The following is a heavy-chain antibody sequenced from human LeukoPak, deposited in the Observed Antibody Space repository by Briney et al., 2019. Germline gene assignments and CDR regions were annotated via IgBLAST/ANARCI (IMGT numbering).Heavy chain of an antibody. J-gene: IGHJ4*02. CDR3: AKEPEIIIAVAGTLFDY. D-gene: IGHD6-19*01. Sequence: WIPQSPGKGLEWVSAISGSGGSTYYADSVKGRFTISRDNSKNTLYLQMNSLRAEDTAVYYCAKEPEIIIAVAGTLFDYWGQGTLVTVSS. CDR2: ISGSGGST. V-gene: IGHV3-23*01.